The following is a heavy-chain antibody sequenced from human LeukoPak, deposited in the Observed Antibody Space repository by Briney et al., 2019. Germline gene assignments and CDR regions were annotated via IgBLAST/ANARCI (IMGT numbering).Heavy chain of an antibody. J-gene: IGHJ3*02. V-gene: IGHV1-46*01. CDR1: LYTFTSND. D-gene: IGHD2-2*01. CDR2: INPSGGST. CDR3: VLLSSLYCTSWYYALDI. Sequence: ASVKVSCKASLYTFTSNDIHSVRQAPGQGLEWMGIINPSGGSTSYAQKFQGRVTMTRDTSTSTVYMELSSLRSEDTGVYCCVLLSSLYCTSWYYALDIWGQGTMVTVCS.